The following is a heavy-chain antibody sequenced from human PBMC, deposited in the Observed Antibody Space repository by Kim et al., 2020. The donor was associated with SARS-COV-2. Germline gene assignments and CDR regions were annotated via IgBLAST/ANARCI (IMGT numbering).Heavy chain of an antibody. Sequence: GGSLRLSCAASGFTFSSYAMSWVRQAPGKGLEWVSAISGSGGSTYYADSVKGRFTISRDNSKNTLYLQMNSLRAEDTAVYYCAKDGAGDDWLSYFDYWGQGTLVTVSS. J-gene: IGHJ4*02. CDR1: GFTFSSYA. CDR3: AKDGAGDDWLSYFDY. CDR2: ISGSGGST. D-gene: IGHD3-9*01. V-gene: IGHV3-23*01.